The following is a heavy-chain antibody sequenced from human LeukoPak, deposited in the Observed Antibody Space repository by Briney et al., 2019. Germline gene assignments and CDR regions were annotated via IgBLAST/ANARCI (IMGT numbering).Heavy chain of an antibody. J-gene: IGHJ4*02. CDR3: AREVDSRMATITIGY. Sequence: PGGSLRLSCAASGFTFSSYAMHWVRQAPGKGLEWEAVISYDGSNKYYADSVKGRFTIPRDNSKNTLYLQMNSLRAEDTAVYYCAREVDSRMATITIGYWGQGTLVTVSS. V-gene: IGHV3-30*04. D-gene: IGHD5-24*01. CDR1: GFTFSSYA. CDR2: ISYDGSNK.